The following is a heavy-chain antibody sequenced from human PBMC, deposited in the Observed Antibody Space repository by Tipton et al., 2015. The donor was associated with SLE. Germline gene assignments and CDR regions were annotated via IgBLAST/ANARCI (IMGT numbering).Heavy chain of an antibody. CDR1: GFTFSSFD. V-gene: IGHV3-30*02. J-gene: IGHJ4*02. CDR3: AKGTVTTQGYFDY. Sequence: SLRLSCAASGFTFSSFDMHWVRQAPGKGLEWVAFIRYDGSIKYSADSVKGRFTISRDNSKNSLYLQMNSLRTEDTALYYCAKGTVTTQGYFDYWGQGTLVTVSS. CDR2: IRYDGSIK. D-gene: IGHD4-17*01.